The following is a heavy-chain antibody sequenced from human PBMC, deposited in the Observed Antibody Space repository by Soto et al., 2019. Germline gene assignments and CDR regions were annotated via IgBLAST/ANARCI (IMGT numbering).Heavy chain of an antibody. D-gene: IGHD2-21*01. CDR1: GFTISTYA. CDR3: AKDAVYRDGLWLMDS. CDR2: VTGSGSQI. Sequence: PGGSLRLSCAASGFTISTYAMTWVRQAPGKGLECVSGVTGSGSQIYYADSVKGRFTISKDNSKNTLYLQMSSLREEGTALYYCAKDAVYRDGLWLMDSWGQGTLVTVSS. V-gene: IGHV3-23*01. J-gene: IGHJ5*02.